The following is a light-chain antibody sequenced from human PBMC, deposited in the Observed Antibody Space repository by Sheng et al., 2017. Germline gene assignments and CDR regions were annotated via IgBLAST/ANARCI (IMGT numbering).Light chain of an antibody. CDR1: DIESKS. Sequence: SYELTQPPSVSVAPGQTATITCGGNDIESKSVHWYQQKPGQAPVLVVYDDSDRPSGIPERFSGSNSGNTATLTISRVEAGDEADYYCQVWDSSSDHPVVFGGGTKLTVL. CDR3: QVWDSSSDHPVV. V-gene: IGLV3-21*02. CDR2: DDS. J-gene: IGLJ3*02.